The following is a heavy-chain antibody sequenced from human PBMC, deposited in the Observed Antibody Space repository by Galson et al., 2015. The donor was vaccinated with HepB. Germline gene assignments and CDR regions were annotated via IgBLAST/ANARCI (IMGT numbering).Heavy chain of an antibody. Sequence: SLRLSCAASGFTFSNAWMSWVRQAPGKGLEWVGRIKSKTDGGTTDYAAPVKGRFTISRDDSKNTLYLQMNSLKTEDTAVYYCTTPYYYDSSGYAYYYYYMDVWGKGTTVTVSS. CDR1: GFTFSNAW. CDR3: TTPYYYDSSGYAYYYYYMDV. J-gene: IGHJ6*03. CDR2: IKSKTDGGTT. V-gene: IGHV3-15*01. D-gene: IGHD3-22*01.